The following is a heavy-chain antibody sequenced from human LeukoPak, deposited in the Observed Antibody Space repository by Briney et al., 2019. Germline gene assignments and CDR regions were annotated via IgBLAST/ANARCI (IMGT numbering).Heavy chain of an antibody. V-gene: IGHV3-11*06. D-gene: IGHD2-8*01. CDR3: ARDLILAVRPYYYYGMDV. J-gene: IGHJ6*02. CDR1: GFTVSSNY. Sequence: GGSLRLSCAASGFTVSSNYMSWIRQAPGKGLEWVSYISSSSSYTNYADSVKGRFTISRDNAKNSLYLQMNSLRAEDTAVYYCARDLILAVRPYYYYGMDVWGQGTTVTVSS. CDR2: ISSSSSYT.